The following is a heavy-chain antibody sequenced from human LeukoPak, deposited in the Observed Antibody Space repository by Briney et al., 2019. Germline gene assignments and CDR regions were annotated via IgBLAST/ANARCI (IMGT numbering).Heavy chain of an antibody. J-gene: IGHJ5*02. CDR2: IRSKPNNYAT. V-gene: IGHV3-73*01. CDR1: GFTFSNAW. D-gene: IGHD6-13*01. CDR3: TRPLGAAVGTYFDP. Sequence: GGSLRLSCAASGFTFSNAWMSWVRQASGKGPEWVGHIRSKPNNYATAYAASVKGRFTISRDDSKNTAYLQMNSLKIEDTAVYYCTRPLGAAVGTYFDPGAREPWSPSPQ.